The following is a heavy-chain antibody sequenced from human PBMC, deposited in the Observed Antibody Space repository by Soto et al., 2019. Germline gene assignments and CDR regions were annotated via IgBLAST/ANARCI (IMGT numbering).Heavy chain of an antibody. CDR2: ISPSGTT. J-gene: IGHJ4*02. V-gene: IGHV4-34*01. CDR1: DGSFSNNY. CDR3: ATSLWFGTQPEI. D-gene: IGHD3-10*01. Sequence: KTSETLSLTCGVYDGSFSNNYWTWFRQPPGKGLEWIGEISPSGTTKYIPPLKSRVTISLDTSKMHSSLKVTSVTAADTAVYYCATSLWFGTQPEIWGQGTLVTVSS.